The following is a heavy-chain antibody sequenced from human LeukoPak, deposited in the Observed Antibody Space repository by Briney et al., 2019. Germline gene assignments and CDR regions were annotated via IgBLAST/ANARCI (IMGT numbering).Heavy chain of an antibody. Sequence: AASVKVSCKASGYTFTSYGISWVRQAPGQGLEWMGWISAYNGNTNYAQKLQGRVTMTTDTSTSTAYMEVRSLRCGDKALYYCARGLKGRATKEGNFDYWGQGTLVTVSS. CDR1: GYTFTSYG. CDR2: ISAYNGNT. D-gene: IGHD1-26*01. V-gene: IGHV1-18*01. CDR3: ARGLKGRATKEGNFDY. J-gene: IGHJ4*02.